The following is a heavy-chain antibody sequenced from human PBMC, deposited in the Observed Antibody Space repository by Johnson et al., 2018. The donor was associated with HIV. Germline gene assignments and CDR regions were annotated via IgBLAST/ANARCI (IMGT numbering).Heavy chain of an antibody. CDR2: IWFDGSKK. CDR3: ARVIAAAGGRAYDAFDI. CDR1: GFTFSSYG. D-gene: IGHD6-13*01. Sequence: QVQLVESGGGVVQPGRSLRLSCAASGFTFSSYGMHWVRQAPGKGLEWVAVIWFDGSKKYYAAYVKGRLTISRDNSKNTLYLPRNSLRAEDTAVYYCARVIAAAGGRAYDAFDIWGQGTMVTVSS. J-gene: IGHJ3*02. V-gene: IGHV3-33*01.